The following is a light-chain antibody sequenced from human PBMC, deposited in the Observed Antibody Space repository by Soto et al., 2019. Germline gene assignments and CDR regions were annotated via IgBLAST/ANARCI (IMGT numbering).Light chain of an antibody. CDR1: QSISSW. CDR3: KHYNIYPYL. CDR2: KAS. J-gene: IGKJ2*01. V-gene: IGKV1-5*03. Sequence: DIQLTQSPSTLSASVGDRVTITCRASQSISSWLAWYQQKPGKAPKLLIYKASSLESGVPSRFSGSGSGTDSPLPISRLHPFFFAPYSSKHYNIYPYLLGRGTKL.